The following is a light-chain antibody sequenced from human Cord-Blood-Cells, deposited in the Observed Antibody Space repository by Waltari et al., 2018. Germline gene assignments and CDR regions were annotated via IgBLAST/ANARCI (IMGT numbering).Light chain of an antibody. CDR1: SRDVGGYNY. Sequence: QSALTQPASVSGSPGQSITISCTGTSRDVGGYNYVSWYQQHPGKAPKLIIYDVRKRPSGVSNPFSGSKSGNTASLTISGLQAEDEADYYCSSYTSSSTWVFGGGTKLTVL. CDR2: DVR. V-gene: IGLV2-14*01. CDR3: SSYTSSSTWV. J-gene: IGLJ3*02.